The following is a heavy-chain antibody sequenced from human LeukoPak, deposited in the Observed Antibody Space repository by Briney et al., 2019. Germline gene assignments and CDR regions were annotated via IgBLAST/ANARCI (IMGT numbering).Heavy chain of an antibody. J-gene: IGHJ4*02. Sequence: SETLSLTCAVSGDSISSDVWWNWVRQPPGKGLEWIGEIHHSGGINYNPSLKSRVTISLDKSKNQFSLELNSVTAADTALYYCSRGGDSRLHYWGQGTLVTVSS. V-gene: IGHV4-4*02. D-gene: IGHD3-10*01. CDR1: GDSISSDVW. CDR2: IHHSGGI. CDR3: SRGGDSRLHY.